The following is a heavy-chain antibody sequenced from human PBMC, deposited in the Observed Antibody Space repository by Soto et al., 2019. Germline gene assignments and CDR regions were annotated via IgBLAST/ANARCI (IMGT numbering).Heavy chain of an antibody. CDR2: IIPIIGVT. CDR1: GAPFNSYV. V-gene: IGHV1-69*17. J-gene: IGHJ5*02. CDR3: ARESLGAKGADP. Sequence: QVQLVQSGAEVKRPGSSVKVSCESSGAPFNSYVISGGRQAPGQGLEWMGGIIPIIGVTHYAQKFQGRVTSRALSSTGTPYMDLTNLGFEVTALYSCARESLGAKGADPGGQGTLVTVSS. D-gene: IGHD3-16*01.